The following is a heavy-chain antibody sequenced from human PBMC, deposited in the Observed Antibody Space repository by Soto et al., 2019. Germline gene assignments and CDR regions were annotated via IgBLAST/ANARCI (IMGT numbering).Heavy chain of an antibody. D-gene: IGHD3-10*01. Sequence: PSETLSLTCAVYGGSFSGYYWSWIRQPPGKGLEWIGEINYSGSTNYNPSLKSRVTISVDTSKNQFSLKLSSVTAADTAVYYCARGIKYGFGESQPGRPIYYYYYYMDVWGKGTTVTVSS. V-gene: IGHV4-34*01. CDR3: ARGIKYGFGESQPGRPIYYYYYYMDV. CDR2: INYSGST. CDR1: GGSFSGYY. J-gene: IGHJ6*03.